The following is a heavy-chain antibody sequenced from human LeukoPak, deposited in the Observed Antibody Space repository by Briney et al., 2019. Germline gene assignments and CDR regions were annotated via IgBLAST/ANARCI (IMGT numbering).Heavy chain of an antibody. Sequence: GGSLRLSCAASGFTFSSYAMSWVRQAPGKGLEWVSAISGCGVSTYYADSVKGRFTISRDNSKNTLYLQMNSLRGEDTAVYYCAKGPTIFGVVIIWDYYYGMDVWGQGTTVTLSS. CDR1: GFTFSSYA. CDR2: ISGCGVST. D-gene: IGHD3-3*01. V-gene: IGHV3-23*01. CDR3: AKGPTIFGVVIIWDYYYGMDV. J-gene: IGHJ6*02.